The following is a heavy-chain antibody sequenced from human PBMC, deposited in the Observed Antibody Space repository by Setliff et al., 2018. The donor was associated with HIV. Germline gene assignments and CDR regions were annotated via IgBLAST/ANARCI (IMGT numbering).Heavy chain of an antibody. CDR1: GGTFSSYP. CDR3: ARGRNYDSSGYGDYYYYMDV. V-gene: IGHV1-69*01. J-gene: IGHJ6*03. D-gene: IGHD3-22*01. CDR2: IIPIFGTT. Sequence: VKVSCKASGGTFSSYPISWVRQAPGQGLEWMGGIIPIFGTTHYAQKFQGRVTVTADESTSPAYMQLSSLRSDDTAVYYCARGRNYDSSGYGDYYYYMDVWGKGTTVTVSS.